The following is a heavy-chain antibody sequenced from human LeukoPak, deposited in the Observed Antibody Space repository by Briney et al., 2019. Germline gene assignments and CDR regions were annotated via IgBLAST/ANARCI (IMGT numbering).Heavy chain of an antibody. J-gene: IGHJ4*02. Sequence: SETLSLTCAVYGGSFSGYYWSWIRQPPGKGLEWIGEINHSGSTNYNPSLKSRVTISVDTSKNQFSLKLSPVTAADTAVHYCARGIGYSYGYYYFDYWGQGTLVTVSS. CDR1: GGSFSGYY. V-gene: IGHV4-34*01. D-gene: IGHD5-18*01. CDR2: INHSGST. CDR3: ARGIGYSYGYYYFDY.